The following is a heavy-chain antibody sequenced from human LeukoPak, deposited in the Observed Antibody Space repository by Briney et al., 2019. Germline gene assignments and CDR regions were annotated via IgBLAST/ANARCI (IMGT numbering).Heavy chain of an antibody. CDR1: GGSINSYY. D-gene: IGHD3-10*01. CDR2: IYYSGST. J-gene: IGHJ6*02. V-gene: IGHV4-59*01. CDR3: ARTSRHFYGSGSNLTPWPADMDV. Sequence: SETLSLTCTVSGGSINSYYWTWIRQPPGKGMEWIGYIYYSGSTHYNPSLNSRVTISMDTSKNHFSLKLSSVTAADTAIYYCARTSRHFYGSGSNLTPWPADMDVWGQGTKVTVSS.